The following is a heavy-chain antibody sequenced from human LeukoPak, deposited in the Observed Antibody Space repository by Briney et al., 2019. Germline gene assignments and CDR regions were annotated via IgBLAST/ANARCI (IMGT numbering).Heavy chain of an antibody. J-gene: IGHJ4*02. Sequence: GGSLRLSCAASGFPFSTYWMAWVRQAPGKGLDWVANIRKDGGAKFYAASVKGRFIISRDNAKNSLYLQINNLRDEDTAVYYCASSHDSSGNDWGQGTLVTV. V-gene: IGHV3-7*01. CDR1: GFPFSTYW. CDR3: ASSHDSSGND. D-gene: IGHD3-22*01. CDR2: IRKDGGAK.